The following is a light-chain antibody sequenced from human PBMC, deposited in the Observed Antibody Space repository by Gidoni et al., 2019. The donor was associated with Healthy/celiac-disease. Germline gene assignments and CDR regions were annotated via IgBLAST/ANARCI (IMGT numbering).Light chain of an antibody. J-gene: IGKJ4*01. Sequence: DIQMTQSPSTLSASVGDRVTITCRASQSISSWLAWYQQKPGKAPKILIYDASSLESGVPSMFSGSGSGTEFTLTISSLQPDDFATYYCQQYNSYSLTFXGXTKVEIK. CDR3: QQYNSYSLT. CDR2: DAS. V-gene: IGKV1-5*01. CDR1: QSISSW.